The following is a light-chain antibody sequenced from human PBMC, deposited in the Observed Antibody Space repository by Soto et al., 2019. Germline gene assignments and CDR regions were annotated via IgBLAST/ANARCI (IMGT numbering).Light chain of an antibody. Sequence: IVLTQSPATLSLSPGERATLSCRASQSVSSYLAWYQQKPGQAPRLLIYDASNRATGIPARFSGSGSGTDFTLTISSLEPDDFAVYYCQQRSNWPPYTFGQGTKLEI. CDR2: DAS. V-gene: IGKV3-11*01. CDR1: QSVSSY. J-gene: IGKJ2*01. CDR3: QQRSNWPPYT.